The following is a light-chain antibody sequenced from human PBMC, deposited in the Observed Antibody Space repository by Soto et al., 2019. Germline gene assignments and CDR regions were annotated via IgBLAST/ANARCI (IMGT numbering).Light chain of an antibody. Sequence: DIQMTQAPSSLSAFVGDSVTITCRASQSVISYVNWYQQKPGHAPKLLVYGAISLQGGVPSRFSGSGTGTDFTLTISGLQPEDSATYYCQQTYRPPPTFGQGTMV. CDR1: QSVISY. J-gene: IGKJ1*01. CDR2: GAI. V-gene: IGKV1-39*01. CDR3: QQTYRPPPT.